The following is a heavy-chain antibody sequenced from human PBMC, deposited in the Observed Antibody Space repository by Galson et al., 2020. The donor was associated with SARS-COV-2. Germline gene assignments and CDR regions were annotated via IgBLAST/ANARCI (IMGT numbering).Heavy chain of an antibody. Sequence: GESLKISCKASGYTFTDYYIHWVRQAPGQGLEWMGWSNPNSGGTKFADNFQGRVTMTSDTSVSTAYIELSRLTSDDTALYFCARETAAAANNCFDPWGQGTLVTVSS. V-gene: IGHV1-2*02. CDR3: ARETAAAANNCFDP. CDR1: GYTFTDYY. J-gene: IGHJ5*02. CDR2: SNPNSGGT. D-gene: IGHD6-13*01.